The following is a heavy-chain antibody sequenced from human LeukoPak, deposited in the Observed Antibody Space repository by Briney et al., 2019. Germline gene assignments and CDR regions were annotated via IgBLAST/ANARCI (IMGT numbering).Heavy chain of an antibody. CDR3: ARVLGGSGSYSYFDY. J-gene: IGHJ4*02. D-gene: IGHD3-10*01. Sequence: GGSLRLSCAASRFTFSNYTMNWVRQAPGKGLEWVSSISTSSSYIFYADSVKGRFTISRDNAKNSLYLQMNSLRAEDTAVYYCARVLGGSGSYSYFDYWGQGTLVTVSS. CDR1: RFTFSNYT. V-gene: IGHV3-21*01. CDR2: ISTSSSYI.